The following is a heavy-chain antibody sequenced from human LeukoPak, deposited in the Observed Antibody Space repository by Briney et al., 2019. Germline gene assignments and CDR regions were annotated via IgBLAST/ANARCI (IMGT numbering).Heavy chain of an antibody. D-gene: IGHD3-22*01. CDR1: GGTFSSYA. V-gene: IGHV1-69*05. CDR3: ARVLDSSGYLNWFDP. J-gene: IGHJ5*02. Sequence: RASVKVSCKASGGTFSSYAISWVREAPGQGLEWMGRIIPIFGTANYAQKFQGRVTITTDESTSTAYMELSSLRSEDTAVYYCARVLDSSGYLNWFDPWGQGTQVTVSS. CDR2: IIPIFGTA.